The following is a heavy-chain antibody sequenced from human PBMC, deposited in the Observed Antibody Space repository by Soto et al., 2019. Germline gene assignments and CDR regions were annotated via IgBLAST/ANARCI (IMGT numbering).Heavy chain of an antibody. CDR3: AKGSVVVAAKFDS. V-gene: IGHV3-23*01. D-gene: IGHD2-21*02. CDR1: GFTFSSYA. CDR2: ISSSGYST. Sequence: GGSLRLSCAASGFTFSSYAMGWVRQAPGKGLEWVSAISSSGYSTYYADSVKGRFTISRDNSKNTMYLQMNNLRAEDTAVYYCAKGSVVVAAKFDSWGQGTLVTVSS. J-gene: IGHJ4*02.